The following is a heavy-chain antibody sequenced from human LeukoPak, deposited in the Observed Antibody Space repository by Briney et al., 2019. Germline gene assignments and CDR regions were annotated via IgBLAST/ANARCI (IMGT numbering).Heavy chain of an antibody. V-gene: IGHV2-5*01. CDR1: GFSLSTIGVG. Sequence: ESGPTLVKPTQTLTLTCTFSGFSLSTIGVGVGWIRQPPGKALEWLALIFYNDDKRYGPSLKSRLTITKDTSKSQVLLTMTNMDPVDTGTYYCAHAGDYFDYWGQGTLVTVSS. CDR3: AHAGDYFDY. D-gene: IGHD3-10*01. J-gene: IGHJ4*02. CDR2: IFYNDDK.